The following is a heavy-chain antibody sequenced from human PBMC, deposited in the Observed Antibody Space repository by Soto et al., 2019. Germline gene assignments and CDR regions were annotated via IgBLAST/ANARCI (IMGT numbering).Heavy chain of an antibody. V-gene: IGHV2-5*02. Sequence: QITLKESGPTLVKPTQTLTLTCTFSGFSLSTYGEGVAWIRQPPGKALEWLALIYWDDDMRYSPSLRNRLTVAKDTSKNQVVVTMTNVDPMDTGTYFCAHIGLTSLGDSWGQGIAVTVAS. CDR2: IYWDDDM. D-gene: IGHD2-2*01. J-gene: IGHJ4*02. CDR3: AHIGLTSLGDS. CDR1: GFSLSTYGEG.